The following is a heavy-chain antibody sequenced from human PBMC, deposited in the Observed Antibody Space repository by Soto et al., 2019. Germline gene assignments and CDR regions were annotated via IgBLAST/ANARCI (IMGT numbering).Heavy chain of an antibody. CDR2: IKPGTSDI. J-gene: IGHJ4*02. CDR1: GYKFGSAW. Sequence: EVQLVQSGADIKKPGESLKISCKGVGYKFGSAWIGWVRQMPGKGLEWMGIIKPGTSDIRYSPSCRGHVTISADEAVSTAYLQWSSLKASDTAMYYCARQLSHICDSWGQGTLVNVSS. CDR3: ARQLSHICDS. V-gene: IGHV5-51*01. D-gene: IGHD3-3*02.